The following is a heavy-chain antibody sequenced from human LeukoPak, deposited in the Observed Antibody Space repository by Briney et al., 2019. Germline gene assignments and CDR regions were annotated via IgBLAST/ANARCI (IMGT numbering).Heavy chain of an antibody. V-gene: IGHV3-49*03. D-gene: IGHD3-16*01. CDR2: IRSKTYGGTT. J-gene: IGHJ4*02. Sequence: QPGGSLRFSCAASGFTFSSYAMSWFRQAPGKGLEWIGFIRSKTYGGTTEYAASVRGRFTISRDESKSIAYLQMNSLKTEDTAVYYCTRDLDLGGGFDYWGQGTLVTVSS. CDR3: TRDLDLGGGFDY. CDR1: GFTFSSYA.